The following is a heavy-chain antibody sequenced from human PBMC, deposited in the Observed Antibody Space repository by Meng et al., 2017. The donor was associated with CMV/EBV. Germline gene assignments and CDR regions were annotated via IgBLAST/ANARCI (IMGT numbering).Heavy chain of an antibody. Sequence: SVKVSCKASGGTFSSYAISWVRQAPGQGLEWMGGIIPIFGTANYAQKFQGRVTMTRDTSISTAYMELSRLRSDDTAVYYCARASGPAAKYGMDVWGQGTTVTVSS. CDR2: IIPIFGTA. J-gene: IGHJ6*02. V-gene: IGHV1-69*05. CDR3: ARASGPAAKYGMDV. CDR1: GGTFSSYA.